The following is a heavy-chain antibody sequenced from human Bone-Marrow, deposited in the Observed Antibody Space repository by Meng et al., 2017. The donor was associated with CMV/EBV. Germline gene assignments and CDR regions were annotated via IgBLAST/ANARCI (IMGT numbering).Heavy chain of an antibody. Sequence: SETLSLTCTVSDDSISRSNYYWGWIRQPPGKGLEWIGTINHSGSTDYNASLKSRVTISIDTSKTQSSLKVSSVTAADTAVYYCARKEVGTMNDYWGQGTLVTVSS. CDR3: ARKEVGTMNDY. V-gene: IGHV4-39*07. CDR1: DDSISRSNYY. D-gene: IGHD2-2*01. CDR2: INHSGST. J-gene: IGHJ4*02.